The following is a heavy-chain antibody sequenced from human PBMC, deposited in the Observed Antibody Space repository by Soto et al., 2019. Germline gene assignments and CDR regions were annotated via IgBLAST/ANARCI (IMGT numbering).Heavy chain of an antibody. D-gene: IGHD3-10*01. CDR2: ISDSGGYI. J-gene: IGHJ4*02. V-gene: IGHV3-21*01. Sequence: LRLSCAASGCTFSRYSMDWVRQAPGKVLEWVSSISDSGGYIYYADSVKGRFTISRANAKNSLFLQMDSLRVEDTAVYYCAREGGPGFGELLVWGQGALV. CDR3: AREGGPGFGELLV. CDR1: GCTFSRYS.